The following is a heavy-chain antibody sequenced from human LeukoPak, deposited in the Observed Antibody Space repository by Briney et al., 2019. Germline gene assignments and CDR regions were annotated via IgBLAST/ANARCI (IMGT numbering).Heavy chain of an antibody. CDR3: ARDGAAEYHNLVTDAFDV. V-gene: IGHV4-4*07. CDR2: SYTNGNT. CDR1: GGPFISHY. J-gene: IGHJ3*01. D-gene: IGHD2-2*01. Sequence: PSETLSLTCSVSGGPFISHYWTWSVKPPGMGLNGFGRSYTNGNTHYNPSLKSRVTMSVDTSKNQFSLKLSSVTAADTAVYYCARDGAAEYHNLVTDAFDVWGHGTLVTVSS.